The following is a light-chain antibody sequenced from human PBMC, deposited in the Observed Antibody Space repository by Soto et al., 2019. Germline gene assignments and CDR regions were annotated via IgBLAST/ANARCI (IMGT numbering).Light chain of an antibody. J-gene: IGLJ2*01. CDR1: SSDVGAYNY. V-gene: IGLV2-11*01. CDR3: CSYAGGPVV. Sequence: QSALTQPRSVSGSPGQSVAISCTGTSSDVGAYNYVTWYQQHPGKAPRYILYDVTKRPSGVPDRFSGSKSGNTASLTISGLQPEDEADYHCCSYAGGPVVFGGGTKLTVL. CDR2: DVT.